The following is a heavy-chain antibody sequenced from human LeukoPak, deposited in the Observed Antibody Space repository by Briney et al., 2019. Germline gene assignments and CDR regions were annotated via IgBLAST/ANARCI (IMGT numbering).Heavy chain of an antibody. Sequence: GKSLRLSCAASGFTFSSYTMHWVRQAPGKGLEWVAFISYDGSNKYYADSVKGRFTISRDNSKNTLYLQMNSLRAEDTAVYYCARDDYGGRGEFDYWGQGTLVTVSS. J-gene: IGHJ4*02. V-gene: IGHV3-30*04. CDR2: ISYDGSNK. CDR1: GFTFSSYT. CDR3: ARDDYGGRGEFDY. D-gene: IGHD4-23*01.